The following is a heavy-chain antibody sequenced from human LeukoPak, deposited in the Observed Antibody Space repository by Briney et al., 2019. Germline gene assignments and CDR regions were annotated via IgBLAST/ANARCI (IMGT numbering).Heavy chain of an antibody. CDR1: GYSFTAYY. J-gene: IGHJ5*02. CDR2: INPNSGGT. D-gene: IGHD2-2*01. V-gene: IGHV1-2*02. CDR3: ARVVPPPSGHWFDP. Sequence: ASVKVSCKASGYSFTAYYMHWVRQAPGQGLGWMGWINPNSGGTNYAQKFQGRVTMTRDTSITTAYMEMSRLRSDDTAVYYCARVVPPPSGHWFDPWGQGTLVTVSS.